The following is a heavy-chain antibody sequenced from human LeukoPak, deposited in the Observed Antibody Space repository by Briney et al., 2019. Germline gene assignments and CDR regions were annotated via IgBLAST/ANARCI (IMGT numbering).Heavy chain of an antibody. Sequence: SETLSLTCTVSGDSLSSGSYFWTWIRQPAGKGLEWIGRMYISGSTSYNPSLKSRVTMSLDTSKNQFSLKLTSVTAADTAVYYCASAPYYDFWSGGYYYMDVWGKGTTVTVSS. D-gene: IGHD3-3*01. J-gene: IGHJ6*03. CDR3: ASAPYYDFWSGGYYYMDV. CDR2: MYISGST. CDR1: GDSLSSGSYF. V-gene: IGHV4-61*02.